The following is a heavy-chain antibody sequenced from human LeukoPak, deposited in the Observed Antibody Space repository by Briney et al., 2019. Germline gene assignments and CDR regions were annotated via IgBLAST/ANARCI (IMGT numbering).Heavy chain of an antibody. V-gene: IGHV1-2*02. J-gene: IGHJ5*02. CDR2: INPNSGGT. Sequence: ASVKVSCTASGYTFTGYYMHWVRQAPGQGLEWMGWINPNSGGTNYAQKFQGRVTMTRDTSISTAYMELSRLRSDDTAVYYCARESSGWTNWFDPWGQGTLVTVSS. CDR1: GYTFTGYY. CDR3: ARESSGWTNWFDP. D-gene: IGHD6-19*01.